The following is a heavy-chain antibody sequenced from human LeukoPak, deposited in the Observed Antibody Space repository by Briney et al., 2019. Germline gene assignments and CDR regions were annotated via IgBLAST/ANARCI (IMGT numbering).Heavy chain of an antibody. CDR1: GFTFGKYW. CDR3: ARDQYDTWSRRGNFDS. J-gene: IGHJ4*02. V-gene: IGHV3-7*03. CDR2: IKLDGSEK. D-gene: IGHD3-3*01. Sequence: GGSLRLSCVASGFTFGKYWMSWVRQAPGKGLEWVANIKLDGSEKNYVDSVKGRFTISRDNTKNSLYLQMNSLRIEDTAVFYCARDQYDTWSRRGNFDSWGQGTLVIVSS.